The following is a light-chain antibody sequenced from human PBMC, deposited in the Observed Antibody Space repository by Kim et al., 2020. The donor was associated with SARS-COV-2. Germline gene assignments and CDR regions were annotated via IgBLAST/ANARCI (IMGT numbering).Light chain of an antibody. CDR3: QVWDSSSDHVV. Sequence: PGTTARLTCGGNNIGSKSVPWYQQKPGQAPVLVIYYDSDRPSGIPERFSGSNSGNTATLTISRVEAGDEADYYCQVWDSSSDHVVFGGGTQLTVL. CDR1: NIGSKS. V-gene: IGLV3-21*04. CDR2: YDS. J-gene: IGLJ2*01.